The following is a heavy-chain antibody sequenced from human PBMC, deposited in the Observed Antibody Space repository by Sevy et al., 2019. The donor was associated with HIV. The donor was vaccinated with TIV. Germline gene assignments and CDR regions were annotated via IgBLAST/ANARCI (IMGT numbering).Heavy chain of an antibody. CDR2: IWNDGSNN. J-gene: IGHJ4*02. CDR3: ARGGDFNDRSAKRDFDY. D-gene: IGHD3-22*01. Sequence: GGSLRLSCAASGFTFSNYGMHWVRQAPGKGLEWVEVIWNDGSNNYYADSVKGRFTISRDNSKNTLYLQMNSLRVEDTAVYFCARGGDFNDRSAKRDFDYWGQGTLVTVSS. CDR1: GFTFSNYG. V-gene: IGHV3-33*01.